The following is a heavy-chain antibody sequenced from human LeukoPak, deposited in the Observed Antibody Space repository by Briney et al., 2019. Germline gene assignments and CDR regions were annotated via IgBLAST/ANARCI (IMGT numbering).Heavy chain of an antibody. J-gene: IGHJ4*02. V-gene: IGHV3-9*01. CDR1: GFTFDDYA. D-gene: IGHD3-16*01. CDR3: AKDRRYYDYVWGSYDDPFFDY. CDR2: ISWNSFTI. Sequence: PGGSLRLSCAASGFTFDDYAMHWVRQAPGKGLEWVSGISWNSFTIGYADSVKGRFTISRDNSKNTLYLQMNSLRAEDTAVYYCAKDRRYYDYVWGSYDDPFFDYWGQGTLVTVSS.